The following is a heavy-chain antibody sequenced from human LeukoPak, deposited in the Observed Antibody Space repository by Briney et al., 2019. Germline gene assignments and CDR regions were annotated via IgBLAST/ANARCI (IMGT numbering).Heavy chain of an antibody. J-gene: IGHJ4*02. D-gene: IGHD3-10*01. Sequence: SETLSLTCTVSGGSINNFYWYWVRQPPGKGREWIGYIYYTGSTNYNPSLKSRVTISVDTSKNLFSLRLTYLTAADTAVYYCARVGGSGSSFDYWGQGTQVTVSS. V-gene: IGHV4-59*01. CDR2: IYYTGST. CDR1: GGSINNFY. CDR3: ARVGGSGSSFDY.